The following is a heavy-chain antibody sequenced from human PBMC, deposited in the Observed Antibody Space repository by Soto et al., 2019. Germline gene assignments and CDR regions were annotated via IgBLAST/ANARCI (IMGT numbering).Heavy chain of an antibody. CDR2: ISGSGGST. Sequence: PGGSLRLSCAASGFTFSSYAMSWVRQAPGKGLEWVSAISGSGGSTYYADSVKGRFTISRDNSKNTLCLQMNSLRAEDTAVYYCAKDQAMVKGYYFDYWGQGTLVTVSS. V-gene: IGHV3-23*01. CDR1: GFTFSSYA. J-gene: IGHJ4*02. D-gene: IGHD5-18*01. CDR3: AKDQAMVKGYYFDY.